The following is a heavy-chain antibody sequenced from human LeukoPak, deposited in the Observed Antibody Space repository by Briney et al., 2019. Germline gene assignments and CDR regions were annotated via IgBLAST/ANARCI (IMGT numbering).Heavy chain of an antibody. CDR3: GKTTTGYSSGQKPAWPVDY. CDR1: GFTFGSYA. V-gene: IGHV3-23*01. J-gene: IGHJ4*02. CDR2: IFGSGGSA. Sequence: GGSLRLSCEASGFTFGSYAMYWARQAPGKGLEWVAGIFGSGGSAHYADSATGRFTISRDNSKNTVYLQINSLRAEDTAVYYCGKTTTGYSSGQKPAWPVDYWGQGTLVTVSS. D-gene: IGHD6-19*01.